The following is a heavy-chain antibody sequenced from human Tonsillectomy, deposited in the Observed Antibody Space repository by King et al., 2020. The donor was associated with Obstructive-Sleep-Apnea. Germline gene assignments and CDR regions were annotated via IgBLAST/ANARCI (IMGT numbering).Heavy chain of an antibody. J-gene: IGHJ4*02. Sequence: MQLVQSGAEVKKPGASVKVSCKASGHTFANYAIHWVRQAPGQRLEWMGRINTASGYTKYSPKFQDRVTIARDTSASPAYKELSNLRSEDTAVYYCARDRDGGYVVWEYFDSWAREPWSPSLQ. CDR2: INTASGYT. CDR3: ARDRDGGYVVWEYFDS. V-gene: IGHV1-3*04. CDR1: GHTFANYA. D-gene: IGHD5-12*01.